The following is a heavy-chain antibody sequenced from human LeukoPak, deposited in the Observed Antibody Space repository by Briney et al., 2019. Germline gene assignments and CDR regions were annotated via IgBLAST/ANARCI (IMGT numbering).Heavy chain of an antibody. CDR3: ARGAGHPLGY. D-gene: IGHD3-16*01. Sequence: HPGGSPRLSCAASGFTFSSYSMNWVRQAPGKGLEWVSYISSSSTIYYADSVKGRFTISRDNAKNSLYLQMNSLRAEDTAVYYCARGAGHPLGYWGQGTLVTVSS. CDR2: ISSSSTI. CDR1: GFTFSSYS. J-gene: IGHJ4*02. V-gene: IGHV3-48*01.